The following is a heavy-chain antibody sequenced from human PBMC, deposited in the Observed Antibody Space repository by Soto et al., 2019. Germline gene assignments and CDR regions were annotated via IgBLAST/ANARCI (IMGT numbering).Heavy chain of an antibody. CDR1: GYTFTSYA. Sequence: ASVKVSCKASGYTFTSYAMHWVRQAPGQRLEWMGWINAGNGNTKYSQKFQGRVTITRDTSASTAYMELSSLRSEDTAAYYCARAKVGTTVLVDYWGQGTLVTVSS. CDR2: INAGNGNT. V-gene: IGHV1-3*01. CDR3: ARAKVGTTVLVDY. D-gene: IGHD1-26*01. J-gene: IGHJ4*02.